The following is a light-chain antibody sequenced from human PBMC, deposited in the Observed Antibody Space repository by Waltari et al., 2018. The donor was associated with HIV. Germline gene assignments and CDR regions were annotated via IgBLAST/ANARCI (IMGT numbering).Light chain of an antibody. CDR3: QSYDANSRV. V-gene: IGLV6-57*01. CDR2: END. J-gene: IGLJ1*01. CDR1: SGSIATIF. Sequence: MLLQHHSVSYSPRKTIRSPSAPTSGSIATIFVQCYQQRPGARPTIILVENDQRPSGVPDRFSGSINSSSNSASLIISELQSEDEADYFCQSYDANSRVFGSGTKITVL.